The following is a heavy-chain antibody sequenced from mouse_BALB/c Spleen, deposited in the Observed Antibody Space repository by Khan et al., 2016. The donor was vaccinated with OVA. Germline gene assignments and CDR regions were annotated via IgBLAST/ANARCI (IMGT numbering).Heavy chain of an antibody. Sequence: VQLKESGPGLVKPSQSLSLTCTVTGYSITSDYAWNWIRQFPGIKLEWMGYISYSGSTTYNPSLKSRISITRDTSKNQFFLQLNSVTTEDTATXYCARWFTYWGQGTLVTVSA. CDR2: ISYSGST. V-gene: IGHV3-2*02. CDR1: GYSITSDYA. CDR3: ARWFTY. J-gene: IGHJ3*01.